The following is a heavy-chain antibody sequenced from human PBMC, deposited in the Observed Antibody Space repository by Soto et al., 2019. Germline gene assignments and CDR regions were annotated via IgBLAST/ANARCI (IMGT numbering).Heavy chain of an antibody. J-gene: IGHJ5*02. Sequence: GASVKVSCKASGYTFTNYPITWVRRAPGQGLEWMGWISAHSGDTKYAQKFQGRVTMTTDTSTSTAYLELRSLRSDDTAVYYCARSLAARRPLGFDPWGQGTLVTVSS. D-gene: IGHD6-6*01. CDR3: ARSLAARRPLGFDP. CDR1: GYTFTNYP. V-gene: IGHV1-18*01. CDR2: ISAHSGDT.